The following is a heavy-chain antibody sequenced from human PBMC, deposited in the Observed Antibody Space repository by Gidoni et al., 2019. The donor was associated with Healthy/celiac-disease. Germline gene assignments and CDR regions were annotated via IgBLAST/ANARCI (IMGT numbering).Heavy chain of an antibody. CDR2: IYYSGST. D-gene: IGHD5-18*01. V-gene: IGHV4-39*01. CDR3: ATLLGGYSYGLYYFDY. J-gene: IGHJ4*02. Sequence: QLQLQESGPGLVKPSETLSLTCTVAGGSISSSSYSWGWIRQPPGKGLEWIGSIYYSGSTYYNPSLKSRVTISVDTSKNQFSLKLSSVTAADTAVYYCATLLGGYSYGLYYFDYWGQGTLVTVSS. CDR1: GGSISSSSYS.